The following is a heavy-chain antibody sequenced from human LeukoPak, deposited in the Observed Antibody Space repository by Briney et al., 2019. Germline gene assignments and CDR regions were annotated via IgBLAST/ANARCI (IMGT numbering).Heavy chain of an antibody. CDR1: GFTFSSYS. CDR3: ARGVEIAVAGTFDY. Sequence: GGSLRLSCAASGFTFSSYSMNWVRQAPGKGLEWVSSISSSSSYIYYADSVKGRLTISRDNAKNSLYLQMNSLRAEDTAVYYCARGVEIAVAGTFDYWGQGTLATVSS. V-gene: IGHV3-21*01. CDR2: ISSSSSYI. D-gene: IGHD6-19*01. J-gene: IGHJ4*02.